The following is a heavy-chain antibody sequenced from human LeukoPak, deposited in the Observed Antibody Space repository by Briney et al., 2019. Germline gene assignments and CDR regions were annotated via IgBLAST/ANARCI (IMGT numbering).Heavy chain of an antibody. CDR1: GGSISSYY. V-gene: IGHV4-59*08. CDR2: IYYSGST. J-gene: IGHJ4*02. CDR3: ATTGGYSYGTFDY. Sequence: PSETLSLTCTVSGGSISSYYWSWIRQPPGKGLEWIGYIYYSGSTNYNPSLKSRVTISIDTSKDQFSLKLTSVTAADTASYYCATTGGYSYGTFDYWGQGIPVTVSS. D-gene: IGHD5-18*01.